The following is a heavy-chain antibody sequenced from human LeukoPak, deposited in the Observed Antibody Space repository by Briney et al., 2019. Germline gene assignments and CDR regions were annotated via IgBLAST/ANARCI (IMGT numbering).Heavy chain of an antibody. CDR2: INHSGST. J-gene: IGHJ4*02. D-gene: IGHD6-19*01. CDR1: GVSFSGYY. CDR3: ARGPPRGGAVRYSSGWYVGY. Sequence: KASETLSLTCAVYGVSFSGYYWSWIRQPPGKGLEWLGEINHSGSTNYNPSLKSRVTISVDTSKNQFSLKLSSVTAADTAVYYCARGPPRGGAVRYSSGWYVGYWGQGTLVTVSS. V-gene: IGHV4-34*01.